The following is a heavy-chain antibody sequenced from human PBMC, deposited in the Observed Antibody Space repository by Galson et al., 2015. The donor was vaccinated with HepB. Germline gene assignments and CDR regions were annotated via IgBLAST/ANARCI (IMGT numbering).Heavy chain of an antibody. V-gene: IGHV4-61*09. CDR1: GGSFTSNNVF. J-gene: IGHJ6*02. CDR3: AGAPTNKGCSGGNCYSRYYYFYGMDV. CDR2: ISVRGTT. D-gene: IGHD2-15*01. Sequence: SLSLTCSVSGGSFTSNNVFWSWIRQPAGKGLEWIGHISVRGTTDYNPSLKTRVTLSVDTSKKQFPLRLTSVTAADTATYYCAGAPTNKGCSGGNCYSRYYYFYGMDVWGQGTTVTVSS.